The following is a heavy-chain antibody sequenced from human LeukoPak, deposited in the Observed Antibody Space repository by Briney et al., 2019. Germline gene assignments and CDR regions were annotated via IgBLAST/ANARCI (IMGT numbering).Heavy chain of an antibody. CDR3: ARHESGSYSPYYFDY. CDR1: GYSFTSYW. Sequence: ESLKISCKGSGYSFTSYWISWVRQMPGKGLEWMGRIDPSDSYTNYSPSFQGHVTISADKSISTAYLQWSSLKASDTAMYYCARHESGSYSPYYFDYWGQGTLVTVSS. V-gene: IGHV5-10-1*01. J-gene: IGHJ4*02. CDR2: IDPSDSYT. D-gene: IGHD1-26*01.